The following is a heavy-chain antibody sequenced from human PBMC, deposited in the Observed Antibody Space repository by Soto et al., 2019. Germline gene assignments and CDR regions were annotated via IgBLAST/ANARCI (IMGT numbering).Heavy chain of an antibody. CDR3: ARSYSSGWEFDY. V-gene: IGHV3-11*01. CDR2: ISSTGRTI. Sequence: GGSLRLSCGASGFTFSNYYMSWIRQAPGKGLEWVSYISSTGRTIYYADSVKGRFTVSRDNAQNSLSLKLNSLRVEDTAVYYCARSYSSGWEFDYWGQGAQVTVSS. CDR1: GFTFSNYY. J-gene: IGHJ4*02. D-gene: IGHD6-19*01.